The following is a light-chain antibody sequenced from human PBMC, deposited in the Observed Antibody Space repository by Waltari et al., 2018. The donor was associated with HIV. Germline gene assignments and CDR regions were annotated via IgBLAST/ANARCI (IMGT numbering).Light chain of an antibody. Sequence: QSVLTQPPSVSGAPGQRVTLSCTGSNSNIGTHDVHWYQQCPGTAPPLLIYNHTSRPSGVPDRCSGAKPGTAASRAITGLQAEDEADYFCQSSDSTLSGSVFGGGTKLTVL. V-gene: IGLV1-40*01. CDR1: NSNIGTHD. CDR2: NHT. J-gene: IGLJ2*01. CDR3: QSSDSTLSGSV.